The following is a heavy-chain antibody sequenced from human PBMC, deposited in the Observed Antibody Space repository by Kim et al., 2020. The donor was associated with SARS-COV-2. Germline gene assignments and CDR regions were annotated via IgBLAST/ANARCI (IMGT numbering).Heavy chain of an antibody. Sequence: GGSLRLSCVVSGFAFSAYWMNWVRQAPGKGLQWVASINQDGTEKNYVASVAGRFSISRDNGKNSVYLQKDSLSVDDTAMSYCAGSNLVPWGQGTPVPVSS. D-gene: IGHD3-10*01. J-gene: IGHJ5*02. CDR3: AGSNLVP. CDR2: INQDGTEK. V-gene: IGHV3-7*01. CDR1: GFAFSAYW.